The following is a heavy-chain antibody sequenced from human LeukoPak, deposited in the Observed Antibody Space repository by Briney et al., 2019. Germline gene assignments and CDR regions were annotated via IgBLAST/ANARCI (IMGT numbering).Heavy chain of an antibody. CDR3: AGGHGWLIDY. J-gene: IGHJ4*02. V-gene: IGHV3-7*04. CDR1: GFTFRNYW. Sequence: PGGSLRLSRAGSGFTFRNYWINWVRQGPGKGLEWVANIKQDGIETNYVDSVKGRFSMSRDNAKNSAYLQMNSLRAEDTALYYCAGGHGWLIDYWGQGILLTVSS. CDR2: IKQDGIET. D-gene: IGHD6-19*01.